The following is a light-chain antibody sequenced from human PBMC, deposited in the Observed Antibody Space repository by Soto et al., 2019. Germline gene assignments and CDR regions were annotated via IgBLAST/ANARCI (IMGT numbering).Light chain of an antibody. J-gene: IGKJ5*01. Sequence: DIQMTQSPSSLCACVGARVTITCRASQGIRNDLGWYQQKPGKAPKRLIYAASSLQSGVPSRFSGSESGTECTITISSLKHEDGSTYYGLQHNSYTITFGQGTRLEIK. CDR1: QGIRND. CDR2: AAS. V-gene: IGKV1-17*01. CDR3: LQHNSYTIT.